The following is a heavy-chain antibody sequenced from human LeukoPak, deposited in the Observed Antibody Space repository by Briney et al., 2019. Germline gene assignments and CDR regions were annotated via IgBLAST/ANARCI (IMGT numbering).Heavy chain of an antibody. J-gene: IGHJ4*02. CDR2: IYYSGST. D-gene: IGHD3-10*01. V-gene: IGHV4-59*01. CDR3: ASMMVRGVIQIRYYFDY. Sequence: PSETLSLTCTVSGGSISSYYWSWIRQPPGKGLEWIGYIYYSGSTNYNPSLKSRVTISVDTSKNQFSLKLSSVTAADTAVYYCASMMVRGVIQIRYYFDYWGQGTLVTVSS. CDR1: GGSISSYY.